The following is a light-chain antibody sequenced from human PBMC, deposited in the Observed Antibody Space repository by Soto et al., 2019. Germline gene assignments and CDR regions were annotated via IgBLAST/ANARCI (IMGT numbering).Light chain of an antibody. Sequence: QSVQTQPASVSGSPGQSIAISCTGTSSDVGGYNYVSWYQQHPGKAPKLIIYDVTNRPSGVSNRFSGSKSGNTASLTISGLQAEDEADYYCSSYTSSSSYVFGTGTKVTVL. J-gene: IGLJ1*01. CDR3: SSYTSSSSYV. CDR2: DVT. V-gene: IGLV2-14*01. CDR1: SSDVGGYNY.